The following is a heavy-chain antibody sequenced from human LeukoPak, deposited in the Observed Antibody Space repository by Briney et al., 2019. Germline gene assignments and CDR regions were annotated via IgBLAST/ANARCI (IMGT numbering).Heavy chain of an antibody. V-gene: IGHV1-69*06. CDR1: GYTFTSYA. D-gene: IGHD6-13*01. J-gene: IGHJ4*02. CDR3: AMGAAAAPYYFDY. CDR2: IIPIFGTA. Sequence: PWASVKVSCKASGYTFTSYAISWVRQAPGQGLEWMGGIIPIFGTANYAQKFQGRVTITADKSTSTAYMELSSLRSEDTAVYYCAMGAAAAPYYFDYWGQGTLVTVSS.